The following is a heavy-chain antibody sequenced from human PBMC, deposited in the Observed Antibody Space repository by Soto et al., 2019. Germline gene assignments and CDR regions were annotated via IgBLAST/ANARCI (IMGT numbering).Heavy chain of an antibody. CDR1: GGSINSGGYY. CDR3: ATSDYDSSGYYGGFDY. J-gene: IGHJ4*02. CDR2: ISYSGST. Sequence: QVQLQESGPGLVKPSQTLSLTCTISGGSINSGGYYWSWIRQHPGKGLQWIGYISYSGSTYYNPSLKSGVTMSVDTSKIQLSLKLRSVTAADTAVYYCATSDYDSSGYYGGFDYLGQVTLVTVSS. D-gene: IGHD3-22*01. V-gene: IGHV4-31*03.